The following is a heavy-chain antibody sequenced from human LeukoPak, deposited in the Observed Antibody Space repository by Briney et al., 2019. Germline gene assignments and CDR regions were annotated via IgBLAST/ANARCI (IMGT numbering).Heavy chain of an antibody. CDR3: AKAPPTVTTPRLKTHYFDY. CDR1: GFTFSSYA. Sequence: GGSLRLSCAASGFTFSSYAMSWVRQAPGKGLEWVSAISGSGGSMYYADSVKGRFTISRDNSKNTLYLQMNSLRAEDTAVYYCAKAPPTVTTPRLKTHYFDYWGQGTLVTVSS. V-gene: IGHV3-23*01. CDR2: ISGSGGSM. D-gene: IGHD4-17*01. J-gene: IGHJ4*02.